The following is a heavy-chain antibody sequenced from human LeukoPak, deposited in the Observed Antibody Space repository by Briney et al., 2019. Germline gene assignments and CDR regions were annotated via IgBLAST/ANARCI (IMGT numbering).Heavy chain of an antibody. CDR1: GGSISSSSYY. CDR2: IYYSGST. D-gene: IGHD2-15*01. J-gene: IGHJ3*02. V-gene: IGHV4-39*07. Sequence: SETLSLTCTVSGGSISSSSYYWGWIRQPPGKGLEWIGSIYYSGSTYYNPSLKSRVTISVDTSKNQFSLKLSSVTAADTAVYYCARDPVVVAANNRDIWGQGTMVTVSS. CDR3: ARDPVVVAANNRDI.